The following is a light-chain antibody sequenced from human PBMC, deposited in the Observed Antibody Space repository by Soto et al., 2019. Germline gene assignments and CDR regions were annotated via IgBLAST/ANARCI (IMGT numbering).Light chain of an antibody. CDR1: QTVGSSF. CDR2: GAS. Sequence: EIVLTQSPGTLSLSPGDGATLSCRASQTVGSSFLGWYQQKPGQAPRLIMYGASNSATGIPDRFTGRVSGTDFTLTISRLDPEDFAVYYCHHYGGSQYTFGQGTKLEI. J-gene: IGKJ2*01. CDR3: HHYGGSQYT. V-gene: IGKV3-20*01.